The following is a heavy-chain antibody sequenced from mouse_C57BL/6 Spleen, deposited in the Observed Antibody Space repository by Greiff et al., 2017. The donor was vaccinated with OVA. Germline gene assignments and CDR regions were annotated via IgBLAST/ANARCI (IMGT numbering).Heavy chain of an antibody. Sequence: VQLQQPGAELVRPGTSVKLSCKASGYTFTSYWMHWVKQRPGQGLEWIGVIDPSDSYTNYNQKFKGKATLTVDTSSSTAYMQLSSLTSEDSAVYYWARGVRDVGFAYWGQGTLVTVSA. CDR3: ARGVRDVGFAY. CDR2: IDPSDSYT. D-gene: IGHD3-3*01. J-gene: IGHJ3*01. CDR1: GYTFTSYW. V-gene: IGHV1-59*01.